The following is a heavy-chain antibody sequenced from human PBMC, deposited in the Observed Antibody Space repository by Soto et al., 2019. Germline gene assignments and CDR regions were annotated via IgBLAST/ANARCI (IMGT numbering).Heavy chain of an antibody. CDR1: GFTFSSYA. J-gene: IGHJ6*02. Sequence: GGSLRLSCAASGFTFSSYAMSWVRQAPGKGLEWVSAISGSGGSTYYADSVKGRFTISRDNSKNTLYLQMNSLRAEDTAVYYCANRDTSMVTRYYYGMDVWGQGTRVTVSS. V-gene: IGHV3-23*01. CDR3: ANRDTSMVTRYYYGMDV. D-gene: IGHD5-18*01. CDR2: ISGSGGST.